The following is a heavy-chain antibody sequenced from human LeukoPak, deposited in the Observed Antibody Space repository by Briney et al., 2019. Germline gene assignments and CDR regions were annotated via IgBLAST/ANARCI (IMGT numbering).Heavy chain of an antibody. CDR3: VRGSSGWGAFDI. V-gene: IGHV3-11*01. CDR1: GFTFRDYA. J-gene: IGHJ3*02. Sequence: GGSLRLSCAASGFTFRDYAMAWVRQAPGKGLEWVSYISSSGSTIYYADSVKGRFTISRDNAKNSLYLQMNSLRAEDTAVYYCVRGSSGWGAFDIWGQGTMVTVSS. D-gene: IGHD6-19*01. CDR2: ISSSGSTI.